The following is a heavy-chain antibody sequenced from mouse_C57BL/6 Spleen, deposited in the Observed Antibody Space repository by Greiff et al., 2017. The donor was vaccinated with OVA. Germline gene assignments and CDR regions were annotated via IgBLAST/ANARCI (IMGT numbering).Heavy chain of an antibody. V-gene: IGHV1-82*01. D-gene: IGHD3-3*01. Sequence: VQLQQSGPELVKPGASVKISCKASGYAFSSSWMNWVKQRPGKGLEWIGRIYPGDGDTNYNGKFKGKATLTADKSSSTAYMQLSSLTSEDSAVYFCARSGGQGYYFDYWGQGTTLTVSS. J-gene: IGHJ2*01. CDR2: IYPGDGDT. CDR1: GYAFSSSW. CDR3: ARSGGQGYYFDY.